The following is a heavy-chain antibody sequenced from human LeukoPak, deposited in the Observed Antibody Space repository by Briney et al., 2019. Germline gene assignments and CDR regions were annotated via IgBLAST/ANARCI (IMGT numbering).Heavy chain of an antibody. J-gene: IGHJ4*02. CDR2: ISYDGSNK. Sequence: PGGSLRLSCAASGFTFSSYAMHWVRQAPGKGLEWVAVISYDGSNKYYADSVKGRFTISRDNSKNTLYLQMNSLRAEDTAVYYCAKEQYYDILTGFDYWGQGTLVTVSS. D-gene: IGHD3-9*01. V-gene: IGHV3-30-3*01. CDR1: GFTFSSYA. CDR3: AKEQYYDILTGFDY.